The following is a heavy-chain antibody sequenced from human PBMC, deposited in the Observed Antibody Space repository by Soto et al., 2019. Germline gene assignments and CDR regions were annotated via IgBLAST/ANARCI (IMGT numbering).Heavy chain of an antibody. CDR1: GYTFTSYD. J-gene: IGHJ6*03. Sequence: VKVSCKASGYTFTSYDINWVRQATGQGLEWMGWMNPNSGNTGYAQKFQGRVTMTRNTSISTAYMELSSLRSEDTAVYYCARGITAATAAYYYYYMDVWGKGTTVTVSS. CDR2: MNPNSGNT. CDR3: ARGITAATAAYYYYYMDV. D-gene: IGHD2-15*01. V-gene: IGHV1-8*01.